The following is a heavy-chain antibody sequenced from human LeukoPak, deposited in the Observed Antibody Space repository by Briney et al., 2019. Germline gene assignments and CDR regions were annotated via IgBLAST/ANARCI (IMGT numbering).Heavy chain of an antibody. D-gene: IGHD3-3*01. J-gene: IGHJ4*02. V-gene: IGHV1-2*02. CDR3: ARFGDFWSGYPLPFDY. CDR1: GYTFTGYY. Sequence: ASVKVSCKASGYTFTGYYMHWVRQAPGQGLEWMGWINPNSGGTNYAQKFQGRVTMTRDTSISTAYMELSRLRSDDTAVYYCARFGDFWSGYPLPFDYWGQGTLVTVSS. CDR2: INPNSGGT.